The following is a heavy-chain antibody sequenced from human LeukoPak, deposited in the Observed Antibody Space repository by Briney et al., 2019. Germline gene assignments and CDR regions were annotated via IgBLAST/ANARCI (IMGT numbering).Heavy chain of an antibody. CDR2: FDPEDGET. V-gene: IGHV1-24*01. CDR3: ATAINSGYYRAFRY. CDR1: GYTLTELS. J-gene: IGHJ4*02. Sequence: ASVQVSCKVSGYTLTELSMHWVRQAPGKGLEWMGGFDPEDGETIYAQKFQGRVTMTEDTSTDTAYMELSSLRSEDTAVYYCATAINSGYYRAFRYWGQGTLVTVSS. D-gene: IGHD3-22*01.